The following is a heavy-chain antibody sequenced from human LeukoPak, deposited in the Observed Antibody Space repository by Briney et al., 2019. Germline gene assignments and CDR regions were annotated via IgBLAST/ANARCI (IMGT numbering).Heavy chain of an antibody. V-gene: IGHV4-34*01. CDR1: GGSFSGYY. Sequence: SETLSLTCAMYGGSFSGYYWSWIRQPPGKGLEWIGQINHSGSTNYNPSLKSRVTISVDTSKNQFSLKLTSVTAADTAFYYCARVYSSGWYHWFDTWGQGTLVTVSS. CDR2: INHSGST. CDR3: ARVYSSGWYHWFDT. J-gene: IGHJ5*02. D-gene: IGHD6-19*01.